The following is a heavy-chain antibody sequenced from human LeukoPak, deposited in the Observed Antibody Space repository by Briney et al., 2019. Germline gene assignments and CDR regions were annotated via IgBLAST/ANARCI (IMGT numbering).Heavy chain of an antibody. CDR2: IYPGDSDT. CDR3: ARRHTTVTGPNWFDP. Sequence: GESLKISCKGSGYTFTSYWIGWVRQMPGKGLEWMGIIYPGDSDTRYSPSFQGQVTISADKSISTAYLQWSSLKASDTAMYYCARRHTTVTGPNWFDPWGQGTLVTVSS. V-gene: IGHV5-51*01. D-gene: IGHD4-17*01. J-gene: IGHJ5*02. CDR1: GYTFTSYW.